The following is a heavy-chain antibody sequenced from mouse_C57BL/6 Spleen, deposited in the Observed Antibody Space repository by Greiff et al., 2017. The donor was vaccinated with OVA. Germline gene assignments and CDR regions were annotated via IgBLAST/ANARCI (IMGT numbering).Heavy chain of an antibody. J-gene: IGHJ2*01. CDR1: GFTFSSYT. D-gene: IGHD2-4*01. Sequence: EVKLMESGGGLVKPGGSLKLSCAASGFTFSSYTMSWVRQTPATRLEWVATISGGGGNTYYPDSVKGRFTISRDNAKNTLYLQMSSLRSEDTALYYCARRGHDYGDFDYWGQGTTLTVSS. CDR3: ARRGHDYGDFDY. V-gene: IGHV5-9*01. CDR2: ISGGGGNT.